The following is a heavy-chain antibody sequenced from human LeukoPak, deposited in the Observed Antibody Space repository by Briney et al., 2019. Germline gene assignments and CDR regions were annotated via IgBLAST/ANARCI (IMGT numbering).Heavy chain of an antibody. CDR3: ARVGYCTNGVCHIPYYYYYMDV. J-gene: IGHJ6*03. V-gene: IGHV1-18*01. D-gene: IGHD2-8*01. CDR2: ISAYNGNI. Sequence: GASVNVSCKASGYTFTSYGISWVRQAPGQGLAWMGWISAYNGNINYAQKLPGKVTMTTDTSTTSASMELRSLRSDDTTVYYCARVGYCTNGVCHIPYYYYYMDVWGKGTTVTVSS. CDR1: GYTFTSYG.